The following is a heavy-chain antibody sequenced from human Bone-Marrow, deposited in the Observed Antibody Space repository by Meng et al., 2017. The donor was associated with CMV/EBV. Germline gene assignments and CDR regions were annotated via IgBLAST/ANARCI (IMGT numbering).Heavy chain of an antibody. CDR2: IYYSGST. CDR3: ARVGDPFWSGYYFDY. CDR1: GGSISSYY. D-gene: IGHD3-3*01. V-gene: IGHV4-59*01. Sequence: SETLSLTCTVSGGSISSYYWSWIRQPPGKGLEWIGYIYYSGSTNYNPSLKSRVTISVDTSKNQFSLTLSSVTAADTAVYYCARVGDPFWSGYYFDYWGQGTLVTVSS. J-gene: IGHJ4*02.